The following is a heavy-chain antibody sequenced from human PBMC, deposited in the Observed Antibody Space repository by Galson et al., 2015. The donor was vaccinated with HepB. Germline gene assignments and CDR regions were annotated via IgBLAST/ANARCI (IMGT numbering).Heavy chain of an antibody. CDR1: GFTLSSYS. D-gene: IGHD6-13*01. CDR2: ISSSSSTM. V-gene: IGHV3-48*02. CDR3: ARRRGSSSWYFDY. Sequence: SLRLSCAASGFTLSSYSMNWVRQAPGKGLEWVSYISSSSSTMYYADSVKGRFTISRDNAENSLYLQMNSLRDEDTGVYYCARRRGSSSWYFDYWGQGTLVTVSS. J-gene: IGHJ4*02.